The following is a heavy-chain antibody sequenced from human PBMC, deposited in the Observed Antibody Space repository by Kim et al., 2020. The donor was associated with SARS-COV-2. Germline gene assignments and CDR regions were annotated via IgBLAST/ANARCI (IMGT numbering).Heavy chain of an antibody. Sequence: GSTNNNPSLKSRVTRSVDTSKNQFSLKLSYVTAADTAVYYCARGRMPTDPWGQGTLVTVSS. D-gene: IGHD2-2*01. J-gene: IGHJ5*02. CDR3: ARGRMPTDP. V-gene: IGHV4-34*01. CDR2: GST.